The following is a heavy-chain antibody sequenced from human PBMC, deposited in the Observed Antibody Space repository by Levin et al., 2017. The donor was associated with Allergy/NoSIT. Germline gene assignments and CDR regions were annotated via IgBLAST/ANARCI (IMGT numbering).Heavy chain of an antibody. D-gene: IGHD6-13*01. J-gene: IGHJ6*02. CDR3: AREPGQQPTTQSYYDYGMDV. CDR1: GYTFTSYG. CDR2: ISAYNGNT. V-gene: IGHV1-18*01. Sequence: ASVKVSCKASGYTFTSYGISWVRQAPGQGLEWMGWISAYNGNTNYAQKLQGRVTMTTDTSTSTAYMELRSLRSDDTAVYYCAREPGQQPTTQSYYDYGMDVWGQGTTVTVSS.